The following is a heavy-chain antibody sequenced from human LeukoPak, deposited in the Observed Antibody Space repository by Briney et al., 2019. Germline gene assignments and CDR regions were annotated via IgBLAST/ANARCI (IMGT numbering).Heavy chain of an antibody. J-gene: IGHJ4*02. Sequence: PSGTLSLTCAVSGGSISSSNWWSWVRPPPGKGLEWVSSISSSSSYIYYADSVKGRFTISRDNAKNSLYLQMNSLRAEDTAVYYCARVEEQQLSNYFDYWGQGTLVTVSS. V-gene: IGHV3-21*01. D-gene: IGHD6-13*01. CDR1: GGSISSSN. CDR2: ISSSSSYI. CDR3: ARVEEQQLSNYFDY.